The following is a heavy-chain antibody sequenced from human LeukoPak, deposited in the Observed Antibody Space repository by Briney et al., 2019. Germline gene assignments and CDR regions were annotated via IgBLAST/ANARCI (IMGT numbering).Heavy chain of an antibody. CDR1: GFTFSSYW. J-gene: IGHJ4*02. CDR3: ARDIWSGYYASYYFDY. CDR2: IKQDGSEK. D-gene: IGHD3-3*01. V-gene: IGHV3-7*01. Sequence: GGSLRLSCAASGFTFSSYWMSWVRQAPGKGLEWVANIKQDGSEKYYVDSVKGRFTISRDNAKNSLYLQMNNLRAEDTAVYHCARDIWSGYYASYYFDYWGQGTLVTVSS.